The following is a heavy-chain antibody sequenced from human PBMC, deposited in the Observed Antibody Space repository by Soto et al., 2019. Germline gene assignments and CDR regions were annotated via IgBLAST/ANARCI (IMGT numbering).Heavy chain of an antibody. J-gene: IGHJ6*02. V-gene: IGHV3-30*18. CDR3: AKGHYYYGSGSAAMDV. CDR2: ISYDGSNK. CDR1: GFTFSSYG. D-gene: IGHD3-10*01. Sequence: PGGSLRLSCAASGFTFSSYGMHWVRQAPGKGLEWVAVISYDGSNKYYADSVKGRFTISRDNSKNTLYLQMNSLRAEDTAVYYCAKGHYYYGSGSAAMDVWGQGTTVTVSS.